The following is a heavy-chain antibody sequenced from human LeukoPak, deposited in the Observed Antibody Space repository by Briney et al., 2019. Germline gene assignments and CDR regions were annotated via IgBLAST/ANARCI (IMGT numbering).Heavy chain of an antibody. CDR3: VRDNRSYNFDY. D-gene: IGHD1-26*01. CDR2: IKSDGSST. V-gene: IGHV3-74*01. Sequence: GGSLRLSCAASGFSFSSYWMSWVRQAPGKGLVWVSCIKSDGSSTSIADSAKGRFTISRDNAKNTVYLQMNSLRAEDTAVYYCVRDNRSYNFDYWGQGTLVTVSS. CDR1: GFSFSSYW. J-gene: IGHJ4*02.